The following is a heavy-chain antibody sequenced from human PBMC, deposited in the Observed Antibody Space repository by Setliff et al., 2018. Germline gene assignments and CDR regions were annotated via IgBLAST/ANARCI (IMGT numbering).Heavy chain of an antibody. D-gene: IGHD3-22*01. CDR2: IYYGGTT. CDR3: ARHRRDSSGNYFVGLYYFDY. CDR1: GASISSYY. V-gene: IGHV4-59*08. J-gene: IGHJ4*02. Sequence: SETLSLTCTVSGASISSYYWSWIRQPPGKGLEWIGYIYYGGTTNYNPSLKSRVSTSLDTSKSQFSLRLSSLTAADTAVYYCARHRRDSSGNYFVGLYYFDYWGQGTPVTVSS.